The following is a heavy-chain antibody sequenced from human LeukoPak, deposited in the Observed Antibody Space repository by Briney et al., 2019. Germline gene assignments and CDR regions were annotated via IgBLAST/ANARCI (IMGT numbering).Heavy chain of an antibody. CDR3: ASERLRGVATRGDFYGMDF. CDR1: GYTFTGYY. CDR2: INPNSGGT. V-gene: IGHV1-2*04. D-gene: IGHD3-10*01. J-gene: IGHJ6*04. Sequence: ASVTVSFQASGYTFTGYYMHWVRQAPGQGLEWMGWINPNSGGTNYAQKLQGWVTMTRDTSISTAYMKLSRQRSDDTAVYYCASERLRGVATRGDFYGMDFWGKGTMVTVSS.